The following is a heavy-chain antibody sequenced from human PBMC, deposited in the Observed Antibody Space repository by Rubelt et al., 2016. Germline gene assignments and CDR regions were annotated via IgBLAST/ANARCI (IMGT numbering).Heavy chain of an antibody. CDR3: ARVGYYVN. Sequence: SGGSTYYADSVKGRFTISRHNSKNTLYLQMNSLRAEDTAMYYCARVGYYVNWGQGTLVTVSS. D-gene: IGHD3-10*02. V-gene: IGHV3-53*04. J-gene: IGHJ4*02. CDR2: SGGST.